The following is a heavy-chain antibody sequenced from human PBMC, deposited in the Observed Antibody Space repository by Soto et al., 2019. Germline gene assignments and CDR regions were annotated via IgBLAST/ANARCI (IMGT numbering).Heavy chain of an antibody. Sequence: SETLSLTCAVYGGSFSGYYWSWIRQPPGKGLEWIGEINHSGSTNYNPSLKSRVTISVDTSKNQFSLKLSSVTAADTAVYYCARGPYDYIWGSYRYFAYWGQGTLVPVSS. J-gene: IGHJ4*02. V-gene: IGHV4-34*01. CDR1: GGSFSGYY. CDR3: ARGPYDYIWGSYRYFAY. D-gene: IGHD3-16*02. CDR2: INHSGST.